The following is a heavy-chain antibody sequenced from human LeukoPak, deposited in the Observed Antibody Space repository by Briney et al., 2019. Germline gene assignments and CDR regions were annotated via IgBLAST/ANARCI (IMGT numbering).Heavy chain of an antibody. CDR1: GFTFNTYA. J-gene: IGHJ4*02. Sequence: GGSLRLSCEASGFTFNTYAMHWVRQPPGKGLEWVALISYDGSDKIYTDSVKGRFTISRDNSKNTLYLQMNSLRAEDTAVYYCAKDRGIYGSGSSFDYWGQGTLVTVSS. CDR2: ISYDGSDK. V-gene: IGHV3-30*18. D-gene: IGHD3-10*01. CDR3: AKDRGIYGSGSSFDY.